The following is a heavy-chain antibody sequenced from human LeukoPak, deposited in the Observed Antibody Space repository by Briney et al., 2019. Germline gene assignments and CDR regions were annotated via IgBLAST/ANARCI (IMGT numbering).Heavy chain of an antibody. D-gene: IGHD3-10*02. CDR1: GFSFDDYG. CDR2: ISSSGSTI. CDR3: AELGITMIGGV. Sequence: GRPLRLSCAAFGFSFDDYGMHWVRQVPGKGLEWVSYISSSGSTIYYADSVKGRFTISRDNAKNSLYLQMNSLRAEDTAVYYCAELGITMIGGVWGEGTTVTISS. V-gene: IGHV3-48*03. J-gene: IGHJ6*04.